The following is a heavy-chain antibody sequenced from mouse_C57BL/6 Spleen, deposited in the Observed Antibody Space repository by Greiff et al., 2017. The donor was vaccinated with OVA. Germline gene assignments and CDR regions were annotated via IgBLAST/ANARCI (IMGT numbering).Heavy chain of an antibody. CDR3: ARLGMNYAMDY. D-gene: IGHD4-1*01. CDR1: GYAFSSSW. V-gene: IGHV1-82*01. J-gene: IGHJ4*01. CDR2: IYPGDGDT. Sequence: VKLMESGPELVKPGASVKISCKASGYAFSSSWMNWVKQRPGKGLEWIGRIYPGDGDTNYNGKFKGKATLTADKSSSTAYMQLSSLTSEDSAVYFCARLGMNYAMDYWGQGTSVTVSS.